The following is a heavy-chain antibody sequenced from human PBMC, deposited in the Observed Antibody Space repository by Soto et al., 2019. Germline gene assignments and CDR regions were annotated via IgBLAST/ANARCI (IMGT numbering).Heavy chain of an antibody. D-gene: IGHD3-9*01. Sequence: ASVKVSCKASGYTFTSYGISWVRQAPGQGLEWMGWISAYNGNTNYAQKLQGRVTMTTDTSTSTAYMELRSLRSDDTAVYYCARVRRYYDILTGYYTFDYWGQGTLVTVSS. CDR2: ISAYNGNT. V-gene: IGHV1-18*04. CDR1: GYTFTSYG. J-gene: IGHJ4*02. CDR3: ARVRRYYDILTGYYTFDY.